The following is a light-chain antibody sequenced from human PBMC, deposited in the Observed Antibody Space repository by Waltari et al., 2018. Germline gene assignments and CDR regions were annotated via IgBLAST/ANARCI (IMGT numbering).Light chain of an antibody. J-gene: IGKJ5*01. CDR2: DAF. CDR3: QQRANWPIT. V-gene: IGKV3-11*01. Sequence: EIVLTQSPATLSLSPGERATLPCRASQSVSSYLIWYQQKPGQAPRLLLYDAFNRATGIPARFSGSGSGTDFTLTISSLEPEDFAVYYCQQRANWPITFGQGTRLEIK. CDR1: QSVSSY.